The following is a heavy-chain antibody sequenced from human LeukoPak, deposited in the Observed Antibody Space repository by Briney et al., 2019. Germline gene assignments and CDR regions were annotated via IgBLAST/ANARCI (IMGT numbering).Heavy chain of an antibody. J-gene: IGHJ5*02. V-gene: IGHV1-18*01. CDR3: ARVSSPYGSGSYGLWFDP. D-gene: IGHD3-10*01. CDR2: ISAYNGNT. Sequence: ASVKVSCKASGYTFTSYGISWVRQAPGQGLEWMGWISAYNGNTNYAQKLQGRVTMTTDTSTSTAYMELRSLRSDDTAVYYCARVSSPYGSGSYGLWFDPWGQGTLVTVSS. CDR1: GYTFTSYG.